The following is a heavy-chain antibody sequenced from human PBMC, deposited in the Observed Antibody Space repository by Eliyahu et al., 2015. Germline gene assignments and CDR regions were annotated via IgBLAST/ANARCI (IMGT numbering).Heavy chain of an antibody. D-gene: IGHD6-19*01. Sequence: QVQLVQSGAEVKKPGASVXVXCXAXGYTFTXYGISWVRQAPGXGLEWMGWISAYNGNTNYAQKLQGRVTMTTDTSTSTAYMELRSLRSDDTAVYYCARDGWSLVAGTGMDYWGQGTLVTVSS. CDR3: ARDGWSLVAGTGMDY. V-gene: IGHV1-18*04. CDR1: GYTFTXYG. CDR2: ISAYNGNT. J-gene: IGHJ4*02.